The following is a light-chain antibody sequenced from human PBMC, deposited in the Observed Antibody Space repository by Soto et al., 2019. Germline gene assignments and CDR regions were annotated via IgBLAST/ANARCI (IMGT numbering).Light chain of an antibody. J-gene: IGLJ1*01. CDR1: SSNIGGNA. CDR2: SNN. CDR3: AAWDDSLSGYV. Sequence: QSVLTQPPSASGTPGQRVPISGSGSSSNIGGNAVNWYQQLPGTTPKLLIYSNNQRPSGVPDRFSGSKSGTSASLAISGLQSEDEADYYCAAWDDSLSGYVFGTGTKVTVL. V-gene: IGLV1-44*01.